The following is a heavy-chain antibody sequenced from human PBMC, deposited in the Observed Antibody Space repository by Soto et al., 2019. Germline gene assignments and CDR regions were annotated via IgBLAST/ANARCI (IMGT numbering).Heavy chain of an antibody. CDR1: GYTFTSYY. J-gene: IGHJ3*02. CDR3: ARVLSVTRYSNDAFDI. D-gene: IGHD4-17*01. V-gene: IGHV1-46*03. Sequence: QVQLVQSGAEVKKPGASVKVSCKASGYTFTSYYMHWVRQAPGQGLEWMGIINPRGGSTSYAQKFQGRVTMTRDTSTSTVFMELSSLRSEDTAVYYCARVLSVTRYSNDAFDIWGQGTMVTVSS. CDR2: INPRGGST.